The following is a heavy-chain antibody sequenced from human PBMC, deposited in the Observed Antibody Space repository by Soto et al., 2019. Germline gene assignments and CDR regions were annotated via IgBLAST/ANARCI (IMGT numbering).Heavy chain of an antibody. CDR3: ARARQTTGYFDH. Sequence: PSETLSLTCIVSRDSIGSHYWHWIRQPPGKGLEWIGYIYHRGSTNSNPSLKSRVSMSIDMSENHFSLKLTSVTAADTATYYCARARQTTGYFDHWGQGTLVTVSS. D-gene: IGHD3-22*01. J-gene: IGHJ4*02. CDR1: RDSIGSHY. V-gene: IGHV4-59*11. CDR2: IYHRGST.